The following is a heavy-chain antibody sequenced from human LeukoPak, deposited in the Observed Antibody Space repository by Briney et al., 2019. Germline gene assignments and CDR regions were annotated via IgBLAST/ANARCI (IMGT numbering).Heavy chain of an antibody. J-gene: IGHJ6*03. Sequence: SETLSLTCTVSGGSISSHYWSWIRQPAGKGLEWIGRIYTSGSTNYNPSLKSRVTMSVDTSKNQFSLKLSSVTAADTAVYYCARDLPYYYGSGSTQDYYYMDVWGKGTTVTVSS. V-gene: IGHV4-4*07. CDR3: ARDLPYYYGSGSTQDYYYMDV. CDR2: IYTSGST. CDR1: GGSISSHY. D-gene: IGHD3-10*01.